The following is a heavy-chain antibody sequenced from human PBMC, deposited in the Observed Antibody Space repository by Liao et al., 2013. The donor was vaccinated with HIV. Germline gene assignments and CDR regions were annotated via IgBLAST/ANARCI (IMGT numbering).Heavy chain of an antibody. CDR1: GGSFNSYYY. D-gene: IGHD3-10*01. CDR2: SNHSGST. Sequence: QVQLQQWGAGLLKPSETLSLTCAVYGGSFNSYYYWSWIRQPPGKGLEWIGESNHSGSTYYNPSLKSRVTISVDRSKNQFSLKLSSVTAADTAVYYCARGDRWFGELSTPVFDYWGQGTLVTVSS. CDR3: ARGDRWFGELSTPVFDY. J-gene: IGHJ4*02. V-gene: IGHV4-34*01.